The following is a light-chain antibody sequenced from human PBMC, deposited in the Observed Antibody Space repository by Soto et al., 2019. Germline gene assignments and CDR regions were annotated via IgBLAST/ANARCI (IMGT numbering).Light chain of an antibody. CDR3: QQSYCTPST. Sequence: DIQMTQSPSSLSASVGDRVTITCRASQSISSYLNWYQQKPGKAPKLLIYAASSLQSGVPSRFSGSGSGTDFTLTISSLQPDDFATYYCQQSYCTPSTFGQRTMVEIK. V-gene: IGKV1-39*01. CDR1: QSISSY. CDR2: AAS. J-gene: IGKJ1*01.